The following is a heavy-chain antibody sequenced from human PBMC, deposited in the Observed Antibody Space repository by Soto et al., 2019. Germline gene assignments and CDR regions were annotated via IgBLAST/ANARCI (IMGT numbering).Heavy chain of an antibody. J-gene: IGHJ6*03. Sequence: ASVKVSCKASGYTFTSYDINWVRQATGQGLEWMGWMNPNSGNTGYAQKFQGRVTMTRNTSISTAYMELSSLRSEDTAVYYCARGFSDFWSGYLGYYYYYMDVWGKGTTVTVSS. D-gene: IGHD3-3*01. V-gene: IGHV1-8*01. CDR2: MNPNSGNT. CDR3: ARGFSDFWSGYLGYYYYYMDV. CDR1: GYTFTSYD.